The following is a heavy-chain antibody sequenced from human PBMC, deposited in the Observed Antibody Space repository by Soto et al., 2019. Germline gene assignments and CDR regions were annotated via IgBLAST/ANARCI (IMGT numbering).Heavy chain of an antibody. CDR1: GFTFSGSA. Sequence: EVQLVESGGGLVQPGGSLKLSCAASGFTFSGSAMHWVRQASGKGLEWVGRIRSKANSYATAYAASVKGRFTISRDDSKNTAYLQMNSLKTEDTAVYYCRIVATNNINYYYYGMDVWGQGTTVTVSS. D-gene: IGHD5-12*01. CDR3: RIVATNNINYYYYGMDV. CDR2: IRSKANSYAT. V-gene: IGHV3-73*02. J-gene: IGHJ6*02.